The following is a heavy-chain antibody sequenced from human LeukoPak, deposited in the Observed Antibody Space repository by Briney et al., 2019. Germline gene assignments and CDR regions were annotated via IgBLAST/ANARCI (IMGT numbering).Heavy chain of an antibody. CDR2: IHTSGSS. V-gene: IGHV4-4*07. CDR3: ARGPLFDY. J-gene: IGHJ4*02. CDR1: GGSIIGYY. Sequence: SETLSLTCTVSGGSIIGYYWSWIRHPAGKGMEWIGRIHTSGSSNYNPSLKSRFTMSVDTSKSQFSLKLTSVTAADTAVYYCARGPLFDYWGQGTLVTVSS.